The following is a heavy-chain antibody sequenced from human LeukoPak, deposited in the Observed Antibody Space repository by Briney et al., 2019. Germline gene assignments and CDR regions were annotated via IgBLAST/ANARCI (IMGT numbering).Heavy chain of an antibody. Sequence: NPSETLSLTCTVSGGSISSYYWSWIRQPAGKGLEWIGRIYTSGSTNYNPSLKSRVTMSVDTSKNQFSLKLSSVTAADTAVYYCARGRKRSLIVPAVESNWFDPWGQGTLVTVSS. J-gene: IGHJ5*02. V-gene: IGHV4-4*07. CDR3: ARGRKRSLIVPAVESNWFDP. D-gene: IGHD2-2*01. CDR2: IYTSGST. CDR1: GGSISSYY.